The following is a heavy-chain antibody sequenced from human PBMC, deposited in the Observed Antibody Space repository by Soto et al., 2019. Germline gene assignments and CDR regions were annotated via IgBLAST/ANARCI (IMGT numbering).Heavy chain of an antibody. CDR2: ISAHNVNT. Sequence: QVHLVQSGAEVKKPGASVKVSCKASGYTFTSYGITWVRQAPGKGLEWMGWISAHNVNTDYAQKLQVRAIVTRDTSTSTAYMELRSLISDDTAVYYFARGRYGDYWGQGALVTVSS. V-gene: IGHV1-18*01. D-gene: IGHD1-1*01. CDR1: GYTFTSYG. CDR3: ARGRYGDY. J-gene: IGHJ4*02.